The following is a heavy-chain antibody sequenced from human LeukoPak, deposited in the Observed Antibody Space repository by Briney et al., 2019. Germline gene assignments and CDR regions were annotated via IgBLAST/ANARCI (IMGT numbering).Heavy chain of an antibody. CDR3: ARGVVPYYYYYYMDV. V-gene: IGHV4-30-4*08. CDR1: GGSISSGDYY. J-gene: IGHJ6*03. D-gene: IGHD2-15*01. Sequence: PSETLSLTCTVSGGSISSGDYYWSWIRQPPGKGLEWIGYIYYSGSTYYNPSLKSRVTISVDTSKNQFSLKLCSVTAADTAVYYCARGVVPYYYYYYMDVWGKGTTVTVSS. CDR2: IYYSGST.